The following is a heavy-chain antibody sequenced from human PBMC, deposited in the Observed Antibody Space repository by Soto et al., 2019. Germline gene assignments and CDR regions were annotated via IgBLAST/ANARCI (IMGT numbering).Heavy chain of an antibody. J-gene: IGHJ6*02. D-gene: IGHD6-19*01. V-gene: IGHV5-51*01. CDR1: GYSFTTYW. CDR2: IYPTDSDT. Sequence: GESLKISCQASGYSFTTYWISWVRQMPGKGLECMGIIYPTDSDTGYGPSFQGQVTISADKSISTAYLQWSSLKASDTAMYYCARPREAGKNYYGVDVWGQGTTVTVS. CDR3: ARPREAGKNYYGVDV.